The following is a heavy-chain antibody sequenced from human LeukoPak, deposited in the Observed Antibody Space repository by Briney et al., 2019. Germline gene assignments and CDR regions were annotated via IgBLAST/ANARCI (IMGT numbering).Heavy chain of an antibody. Sequence: GASVKVSCTVSEYSFTSNYIHWVRQAPGQGLEWMGMIYPRDGSTSYAQRFQDRVTVTRDTSTTTVHMELSSLRSEDTAVYYCARDGAIAARLGWYYYGMDVWGQGTTVTVSS. D-gene: IGHD6-6*01. V-gene: IGHV1-46*01. CDR1: EYSFTSNY. J-gene: IGHJ6*02. CDR2: IYPRDGST. CDR3: ARDGAIAARLGWYYYGMDV.